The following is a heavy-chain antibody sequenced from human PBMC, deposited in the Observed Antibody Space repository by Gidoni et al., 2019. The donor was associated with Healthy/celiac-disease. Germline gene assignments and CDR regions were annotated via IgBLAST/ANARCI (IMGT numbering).Heavy chain of an antibody. J-gene: IGHJ6*02. CDR1: GYTFTGYT. D-gene: IGHD1-7*01. CDR2: INHNSGGT. CDR3: ARDPITGTLPSYYYYGMDV. Sequence: QVQLVQSGAEVQKPGASVKVSCKASGYTFTGYTMHWVRQAPGQGLEWMGWINHNSGGTNYAQKFQGRVTMTRDTSISTAYMELSRLRSDDTAVYYCARDPITGTLPSYYYYGMDVWGQGTTVTVSS. V-gene: IGHV1-2*02.